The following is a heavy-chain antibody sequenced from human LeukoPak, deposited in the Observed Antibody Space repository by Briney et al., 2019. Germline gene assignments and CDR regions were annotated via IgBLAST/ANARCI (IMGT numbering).Heavy chain of an antibody. D-gene: IGHD5-18*01. CDR3: ARQVDTTMALPDY. Sequence: ASVKVSCKTTGYTFTSYGVSWVRQAPGQRLEWMGWISTYNYNTYFAQKFRGRVTLTNDTSTSTVYMELRNLRSDDSAIYYCARQVDTTMALPDYWGQGTLVTVSS. CDR1: GYTFTSYG. CDR2: ISTYNYNT. J-gene: IGHJ4*02. V-gene: IGHV1-18*01.